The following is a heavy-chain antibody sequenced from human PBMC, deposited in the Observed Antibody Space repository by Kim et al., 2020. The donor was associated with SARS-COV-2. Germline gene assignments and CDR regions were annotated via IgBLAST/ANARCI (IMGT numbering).Heavy chain of an antibody. Sequence: SETLSLTCAVYGGPFSGYYWSWIRQPPGKGLEWIGEINHSGSTNYNPSLKSRVTISVDTSKNQFSLKLISVTAADTAVYYCAGGHDYGEVGYYYGLDVWGQGTTVTVSS. CDR2: INHSGST. V-gene: IGHV4-34*01. CDR1: GGPFSGYY. J-gene: IGHJ6*02. D-gene: IGHD4-17*01. CDR3: AGGHDYGEVGYYYGLDV.